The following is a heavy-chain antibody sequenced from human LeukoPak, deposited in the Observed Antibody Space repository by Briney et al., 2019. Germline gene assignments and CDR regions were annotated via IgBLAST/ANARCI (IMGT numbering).Heavy chain of an antibody. CDR2: ISFDSGDET. CDR1: GFTFSSYA. CDR3: TRDLPATISLGDDY. J-gene: IGHJ4*02. Sequence: GGSLRLSCAASGFTFSSYAMSWVRQAPGKGLEWVSSISFDSGDETLYADSVKGRFTISRDNTKNSMYLQMDSLTVEDTALYFCTRDLPATISLGDDYWGPGILVTVSS. V-gene: IGHV3-21*01. D-gene: IGHD5-12*01.